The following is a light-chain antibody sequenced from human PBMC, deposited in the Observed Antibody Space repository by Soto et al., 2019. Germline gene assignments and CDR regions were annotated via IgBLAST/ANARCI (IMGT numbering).Light chain of an antibody. CDR3: QQYGSSPFT. CDR1: QTVTSIY. CDR2: GAS. J-gene: IGKJ3*01. V-gene: IGKV3-20*01. Sequence: EIVLTQSPGTLSLSPGERATLSCRASQTVTSIYLAWYQQRPGQAPSLLIYGASRRSTGIQDRFSGSGSGTDFTLTISRLEPEDFAVYYCQQYGSSPFTFGPGTKVDIK.